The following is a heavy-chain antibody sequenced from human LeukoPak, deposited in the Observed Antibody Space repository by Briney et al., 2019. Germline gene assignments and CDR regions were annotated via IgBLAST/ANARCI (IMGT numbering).Heavy chain of an antibody. Sequence: ASVKVSCKASGYTFTSYGISWVRQAPGQGLEWMGWISAYNGNTNYAQKLQGRVTMTTDTSTSTAYMELRSLRSDDTAVYYCARDSSWYYYYHYMDVWGKGTTVTVSS. D-gene: IGHD6-13*01. J-gene: IGHJ6*03. V-gene: IGHV1-18*01. CDR1: GYTFTSYG. CDR3: ARDSSWYYYYHYMDV. CDR2: ISAYNGNT.